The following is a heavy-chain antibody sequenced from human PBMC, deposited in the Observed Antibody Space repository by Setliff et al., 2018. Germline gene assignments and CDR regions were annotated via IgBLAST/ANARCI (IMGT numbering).Heavy chain of an antibody. V-gene: IGHV4-59*01. CDR1: GASITDSY. CDR2: IHYSGST. J-gene: IGHJ4*02. Sequence: LSLTCSVSGASITDSYWNWIRQPPGKGLEWVGYIHYSGSTSYNPSLKSRVTMSVDISKSQFSLKLTSVTPADTAVYYCARELGLRAPFDFWGQGILVTVSS. D-gene: IGHD4-17*01. CDR3: ARELGLRAPFDF.